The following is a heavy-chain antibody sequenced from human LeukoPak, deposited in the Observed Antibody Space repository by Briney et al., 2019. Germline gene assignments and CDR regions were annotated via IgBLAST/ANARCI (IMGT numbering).Heavy chain of an antibody. CDR1: GFTFSSYS. J-gene: IGHJ3*02. V-gene: IGHV3-21*01. CDR2: ISSSSSYI. D-gene: IGHD3-22*01. Sequence: GGSLRLSCAASGFTFSSYSMNWVRQAPGKGLEWVSSISSSSSYIYYADSVKGRFTISRDNAKNSLYLQMNSLRAEDTAMYYCARDRITVIELDAFDIWGQGTMVTVSS. CDR3: ARDRITVIELDAFDI.